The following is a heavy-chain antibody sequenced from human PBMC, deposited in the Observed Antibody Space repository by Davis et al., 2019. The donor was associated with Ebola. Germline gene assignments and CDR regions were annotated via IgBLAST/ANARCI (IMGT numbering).Heavy chain of an antibody. V-gene: IGHV3-23*01. CDR3: ARNYGSGSSALGY. J-gene: IGHJ4*02. CDR2: ISGSSGST. D-gene: IGHD3-10*01. CDR1: GFTFSSYA. Sequence: GGSLRLSCAASGFTFSSYAMSWVRQAPGKGLEWVSAISGSSGSTYYADSVKGRFTISRDNSKNTLYLQMNSLRGEDTAVYYCARNYGSGSSALGYWGQGTLVTVPS.